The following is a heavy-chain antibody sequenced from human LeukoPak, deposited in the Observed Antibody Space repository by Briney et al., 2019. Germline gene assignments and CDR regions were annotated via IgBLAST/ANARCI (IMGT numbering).Heavy chain of an antibody. CDR2: IIPILGIA. CDR3: ASGPQIQLWSGGMDV. V-gene: IGHV1-69*04. J-gene: IGHJ6*02. D-gene: IGHD5-18*01. CDR1: GGTFSSYA. Sequence: RASVKVSCKASGGTFSSYAISWVRQAPGQGLEWMGRIIPILGIANYAQKFQGRVTITADKSTSTAYMELSSLRSEDTAVYYCASGPQIQLWSGGMDVWGQGTTVTVSS.